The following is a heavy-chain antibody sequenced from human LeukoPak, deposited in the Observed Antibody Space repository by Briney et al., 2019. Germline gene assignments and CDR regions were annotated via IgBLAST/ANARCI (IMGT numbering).Heavy chain of an antibody. Sequence: SETLSLTCTVSGGSISTYYWSWIRQPPGKGLEWIGYIYYSGSTNYNPSLKSRVTISGDTSKNQFSLKLSSVTAADTAIYYCARVGSYYPYYFDYWGQGTLVTVSS. D-gene: IGHD1-26*01. CDR1: GGSISTYY. V-gene: IGHV4-59*01. J-gene: IGHJ4*02. CDR2: IYYSGST. CDR3: ARVGSYYPYYFDY.